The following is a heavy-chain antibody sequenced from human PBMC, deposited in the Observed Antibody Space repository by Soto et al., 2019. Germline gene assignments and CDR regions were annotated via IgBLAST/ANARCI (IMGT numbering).Heavy chain of an antibody. Sequence: QVQLVQSGAEAKKPGSSVKVSCKASGGTFSSYAITWGRQAPGQGLEWMGGIIPMHGTANYAQEFQGRVKITADESTSTAYMDLSSLRSEDTAVYYCARAISPTEYSSILLDRYYLAMDVWGQGTTVTVSS. D-gene: IGHD6-6*01. V-gene: IGHV1-69*01. J-gene: IGHJ6*02. CDR3: ARAISPTEYSSILLDRYYLAMDV. CDR2: IIPMHGTA. CDR1: GGTFSSYA.